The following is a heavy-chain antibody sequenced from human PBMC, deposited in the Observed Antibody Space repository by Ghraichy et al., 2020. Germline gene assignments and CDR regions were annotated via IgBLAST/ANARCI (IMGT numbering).Heavy chain of an antibody. CDR3: AKCTEHSSSWYLDY. V-gene: IGHV3-43D*04. D-gene: IGHD6-13*01. CDR1: GFTFDDYA. CDR2: ISWDGGST. J-gene: IGHJ4*02. Sequence: GGSLRLSCAASGFTFDDYAMHWVRQAPGKGLEWVSLISWDGGSTYYADSVKGRFTISRDNSKNSLYLQMNSLRAEDTALYYCAKCTEHSSSWYLDYWGQGTLVTVSS.